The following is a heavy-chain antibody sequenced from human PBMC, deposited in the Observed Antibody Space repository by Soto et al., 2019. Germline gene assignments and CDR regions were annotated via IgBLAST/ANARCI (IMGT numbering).Heavy chain of an antibody. J-gene: IGHJ4*02. CDR1: GFTFSSYA. V-gene: IGHV3-23*01. Sequence: VGSLRLSCAASGFTFSSYAMSWVRQAPGKGLEWVSAISGSGGSTYYADSVKGRFTISRDNSKNTLYLQMNSLRAEDTAVYYCANDNYYDSSGHFYFDYWGQGTLVTVSS. CDR3: ANDNYYDSSGHFYFDY. CDR2: ISGSGGST. D-gene: IGHD3-22*01.